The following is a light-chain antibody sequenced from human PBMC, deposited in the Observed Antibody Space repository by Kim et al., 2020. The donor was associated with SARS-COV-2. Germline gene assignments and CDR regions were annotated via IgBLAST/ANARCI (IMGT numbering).Light chain of an antibody. J-gene: IGKJ2*01. CDR2: KAS. V-gene: IGKV1-5*03. Sequence: LSASVGDRVTSACRASQSISSWLAWYQQKPGKAPKLLIYKASNLESGVPSRFSGSGSGTEFTLTISSLQPDDFATYYCQQHNTYSTFGQGTKLEI. CDR3: QQHNTYST. CDR1: QSISSW.